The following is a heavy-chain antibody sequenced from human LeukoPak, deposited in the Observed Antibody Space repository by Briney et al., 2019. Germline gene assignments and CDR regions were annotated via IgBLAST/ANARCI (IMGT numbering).Heavy chain of an antibody. CDR1: GFTFTDYS. J-gene: IGHJ6*02. Sequence: GGSLRLSCAASGFTFTDYSMSWVRQAPGKGLEWVSGLGRSGENRYYATSVRGRFSISRDNSKDTVYLQMNSLRAEDTAIYHCVKDRPCETCMPMDAWGQGTTVTV. CDR2: LGRSGENR. D-gene: IGHD2-2*01. V-gene: IGHV3-23*01. CDR3: VKDRPCETCMPMDA.